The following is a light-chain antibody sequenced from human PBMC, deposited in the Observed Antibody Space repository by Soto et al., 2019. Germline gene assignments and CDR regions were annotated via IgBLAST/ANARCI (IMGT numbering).Light chain of an antibody. Sequence: SALTQPASVSGSPGQSITISCTGTSSDVGGYNYVSWYQQHPGKAPKLMIYEVSNRPSGVSNRFSGSKSGNTASLTISGLQAEDEADYYCSSYTSSNSCVFGGGTKLTVL. J-gene: IGLJ3*02. CDR3: SSYTSSNSCV. V-gene: IGLV2-14*01. CDR2: EVS. CDR1: SSDVGGYNY.